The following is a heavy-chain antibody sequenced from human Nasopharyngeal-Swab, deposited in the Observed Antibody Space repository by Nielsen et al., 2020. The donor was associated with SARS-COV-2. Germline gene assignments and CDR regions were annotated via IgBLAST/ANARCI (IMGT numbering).Heavy chain of an antibody. CDR1: GYTFTSYD. D-gene: IGHD2-2*02. V-gene: IGHV1-8*01. CDR3: ATSAPYCSSTSCYTNWFDP. Sequence: ASVKVSCKASGYTFTSYDINWVRQATGQGLEWMGWMNPNSGNTGYAQKFQGRVTMTRNTSISTAYMELSSLRSEDTAVYYCATSAPYCSSTSCYTNWFDPWGQGTLVTVSS. J-gene: IGHJ5*02. CDR2: MNPNSGNT.